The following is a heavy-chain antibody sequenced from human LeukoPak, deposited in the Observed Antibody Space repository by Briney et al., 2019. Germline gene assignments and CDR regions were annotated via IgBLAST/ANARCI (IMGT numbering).Heavy chain of an antibody. CDR2: INPNSGGT. J-gene: IGHJ4*02. CDR1: GYTFTGYY. Sequence: ASVKVSCTASGYTFTGYYMHWVRQAPGQGLEWMGWINPNSGGTNYAQKFQGRVTMTRDTSISTAYMELSRLRSDDTAVYYCARELSSGWYPIAIDYWGQGTLVTVSS. CDR3: ARELSSGWYPIAIDY. D-gene: IGHD6-19*01. V-gene: IGHV1-2*02.